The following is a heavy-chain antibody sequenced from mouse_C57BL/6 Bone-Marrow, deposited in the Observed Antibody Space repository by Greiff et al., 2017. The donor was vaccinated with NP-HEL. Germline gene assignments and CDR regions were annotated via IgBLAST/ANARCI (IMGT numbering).Heavy chain of an antibody. Sequence: EVKLVESGGDLVKPGGSLKLSCAASGFTFSSYGMSWVRQTPDKRLEWVATISSGGSYTYYPASVKGRFTISRDNAKNTLYLQMSSLKSEDTAMYYCARHPYYYDYGHWYFDVWGTGTTVTVSS. CDR2: ISSGGSYT. CDR3: ARHPYYYDYGHWYFDV. CDR1: GFTFSSYG. V-gene: IGHV5-6*01. D-gene: IGHD2-4*01. J-gene: IGHJ1*03.